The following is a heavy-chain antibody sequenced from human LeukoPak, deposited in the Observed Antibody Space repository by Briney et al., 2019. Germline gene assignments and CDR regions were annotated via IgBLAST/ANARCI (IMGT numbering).Heavy chain of an antibody. CDR3: AKDRREDSELMSGYLDY. CDR2: LSFDDNNE. V-gene: IGHV3-30*18. Sequence: GGSLRLSCAGSGFSFNDYGMHWVRQAPGKGLEWVAVLSFDDNNEHYADSVKGRFMISRDRSKNTLYLQMNSLRPEDTAIYYCAKDRREDSELMSGYLDYWGQGTLVIVSS. J-gene: IGHJ4*02. CDR1: GFSFNDYG. D-gene: IGHD1-14*01.